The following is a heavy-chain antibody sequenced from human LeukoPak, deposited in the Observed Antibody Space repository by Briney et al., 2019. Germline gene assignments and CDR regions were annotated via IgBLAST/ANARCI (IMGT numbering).Heavy chain of an antibody. CDR2: ISITSNTI. V-gene: IGHV3-48*03. J-gene: IGHJ5*01. D-gene: IGHD5-24*01. CDR3: ARGALDAYDS. CDR1: GFSFRDYE. Sequence: GGSLRLSCAASGFSFRDYEMNWVRQAPGKELEWVSYISITSNTIHYADSVKGRFTISRDNTKNSLHLQMTRLRADDTAVYYCARGALDAYDSWGQGTPVTVSS.